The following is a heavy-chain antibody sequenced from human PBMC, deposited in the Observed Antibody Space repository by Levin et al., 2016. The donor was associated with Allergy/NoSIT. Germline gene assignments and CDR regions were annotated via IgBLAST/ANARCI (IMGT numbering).Heavy chain of an antibody. D-gene: IGHD4-23*01. V-gene: IGHV3-21*01. CDR3: ARSDYGGQTFFDY. Sequence: GGSLRLSCAASGFTFSGYSMNWVRQAPGKGLDWVSSISSRSSYIYYADSVKGRFTISRDNAKNSLYLQMNSLRAEDTAVYYCARSDYGGQTFFDYWGQGTLVTVSS. CDR1: GFTFSGYS. J-gene: IGHJ4*02. CDR2: ISSRSSYI.